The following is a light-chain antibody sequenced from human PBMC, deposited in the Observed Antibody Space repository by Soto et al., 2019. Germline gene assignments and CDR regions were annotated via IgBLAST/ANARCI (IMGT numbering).Light chain of an antibody. J-gene: IGLJ1*01. Sequence: QSALTQPASVSGSPGQSITISCTGTSSNVGSYKLVSWYQQHPGKAPKLMIFEVNKRPSGVSNRFSGSKSGNTASLTISGLKVEDGADYYWCSSGGSPTYVFGSGTKVTVL. CDR3: CSSGGSPTYV. CDR2: EVN. V-gene: IGLV2-23*02. CDR1: SSNVGSYKL.